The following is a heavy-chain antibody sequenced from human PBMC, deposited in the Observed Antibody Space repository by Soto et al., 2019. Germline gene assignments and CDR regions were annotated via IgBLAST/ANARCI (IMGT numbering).Heavy chain of an antibody. CDR1: GFTFSSYG. CDR2: ISYDGSNK. Sequence: QVQLVESGGGVVQPGRSLRLSCAASGFTFSSYGMHWVRQAPGKGLEWVAVISYDGSNKYYADSVKGRFTISRDNSKNTLYLQMNSLRAEDTAVYYCASEIDTREQWLVDYWGQGTLVTVSS. CDR3: ASEIDTREQWLVDY. V-gene: IGHV3-30*03. J-gene: IGHJ4*02. D-gene: IGHD6-19*01.